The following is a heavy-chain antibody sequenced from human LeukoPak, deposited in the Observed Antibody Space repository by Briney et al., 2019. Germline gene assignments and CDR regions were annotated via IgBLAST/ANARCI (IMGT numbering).Heavy chain of an antibody. D-gene: IGHD3-9*01. CDR1: GGSFSGYY. J-gene: IGHJ4*01. Sequence: ETLSLTCAVYGGSFSGYYWGWIRQPPGKGLEWIGSIYDRGTTYYNPSLKSRLTISVDTSKNQFSLKLSSVSATDAAVYYCARGTRVGNTGYSFDYWGHGTLVTVSS. V-gene: IGHV4-34*01. CDR2: IYDRGTT. CDR3: ARGTRVGNTGYSFDY.